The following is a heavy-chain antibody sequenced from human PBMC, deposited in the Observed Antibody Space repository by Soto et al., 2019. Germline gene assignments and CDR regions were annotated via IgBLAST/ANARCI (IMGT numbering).Heavy chain of an antibody. J-gene: IGHJ6*02. CDR3: ARWPQPRYTADPYAVDV. CDR1: GGTFSSSG. D-gene: IGHD3-16*02. V-gene: IGHV1-69*11. CDR2: IVPSLDTT. Sequence: QVHLVQSGTEVKKPGSSVKVSCKASGGTFSSSGFSWVRQAPGQGLEWMGMIVPSLDTTNYAQKCQARVTITAAAVTSTAYMELRSLRSEDTAVYYCARWPQPRYTADPYAVDVWGQGTRVIVSS.